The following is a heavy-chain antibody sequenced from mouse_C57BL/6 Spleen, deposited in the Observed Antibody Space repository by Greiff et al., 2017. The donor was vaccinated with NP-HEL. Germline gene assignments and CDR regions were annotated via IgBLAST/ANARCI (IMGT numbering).Heavy chain of an antibody. CDR2: IYPGSGST. J-gene: IGHJ4*01. CDR1: GYTFTSYW. D-gene: IGHD1-1*01. Sequence: QVQLQQPGAELVKPGASVKMSCKASGYTFTSYWITWVKQRPGQGLEWIGDIYPGSGSTNYNEKFKSKATLTVDTSSSTAYMQLSSLTSEDSAVYYCARGGVATDATDYWGQGTSVTVSS. CDR3: ARGGVATDATDY. V-gene: IGHV1-55*01.